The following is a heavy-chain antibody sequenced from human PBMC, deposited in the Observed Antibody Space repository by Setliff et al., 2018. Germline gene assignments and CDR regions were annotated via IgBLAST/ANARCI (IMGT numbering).Heavy chain of an antibody. V-gene: IGHV1-3*01. D-gene: IGHD1-26*01. J-gene: IGHJ4*02. Sequence: ASVKVSCKASGYTFTSYAMHWVRQAPGQRLEWMGWINAGNGNTKYSQKFQERVTITRDMSTSTAYMELSSLRSEDTAVYYCAAKTLGAQRGSDYWGQGTLVTVSS. CDR2: INAGNGNT. CDR3: AAKTLGAQRGSDY. CDR1: GYTFTSYA.